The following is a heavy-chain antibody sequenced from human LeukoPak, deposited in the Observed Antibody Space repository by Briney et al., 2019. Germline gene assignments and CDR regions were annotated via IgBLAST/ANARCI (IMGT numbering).Heavy chain of an antibody. J-gene: IGHJ4*02. D-gene: IGHD3-16*02. CDR3: AKDLARVTFGGVIVMAFDY. V-gene: IGHV3-23*01. CDR2: ISGSGGST. CDR1: GFTFSAYA. Sequence: GGSLRLSCEASGFTFSAYAMSWVGQAPGKGLEWVSAISGSGGSTYYADSVKGRFTISRDNSKNTLYLQMNSLRAEDTAVYYCAKDLARVTFGGVIVMAFDYWGQGTLVTVSS.